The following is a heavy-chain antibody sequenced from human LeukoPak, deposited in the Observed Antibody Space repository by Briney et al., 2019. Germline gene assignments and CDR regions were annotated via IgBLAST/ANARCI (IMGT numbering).Heavy chain of an antibody. D-gene: IGHD3-10*02. V-gene: IGHV3-48*03. CDR2: ISSSGSTI. CDR3: AELGITMIGGV. Sequence: PGGSLRLSCAASGFSLSGYDMHWVRQAPGKGLEWVSYISSSGSTIYYADSVKGRFTISRDNAKNSLYLQMNSLRAEDTAVYYCAELGITMIGGVWGKGTTVTISS. J-gene: IGHJ6*04. CDR1: GFSLSGYD.